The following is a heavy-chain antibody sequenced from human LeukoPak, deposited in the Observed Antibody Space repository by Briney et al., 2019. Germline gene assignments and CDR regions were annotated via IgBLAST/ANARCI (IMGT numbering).Heavy chain of an antibody. J-gene: IGHJ3*02. CDR3: ARMTTVVTPWDAFDI. V-gene: IGHV1-69*13. D-gene: IGHD4-23*01. CDR2: IIPIFGTA. CDR1: GGTFSSYA. Sequence: GASVKVSCKASGGTFSSYAISWVRQAPGQGLEWMGGIIPIFGTANYAQKFQGRVTITADESTSTAYMELSSLRSEDTAVYYCARMTTVVTPWDAFDIWGQGTMVTVSS.